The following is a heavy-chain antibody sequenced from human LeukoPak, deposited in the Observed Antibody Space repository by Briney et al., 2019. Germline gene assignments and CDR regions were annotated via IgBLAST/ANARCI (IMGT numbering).Heavy chain of an antibody. CDR3: ARAVPTYYDILTGYSHFDY. CDR1: GYTFTGYY. CDR2: INPNSGGT. J-gene: IGHJ4*02. V-gene: IGHV1-2*02. Sequence: GASVKVSCKASGYTFTGYYMHWVRQAPGQGLEWMGWINPNSGGTNYAQKFQGRVTMTRDTSISTAYMELSRLRSDDTAVYYCARAVPTYYDILTGYSHFDYWGQGTLVTVSS. D-gene: IGHD3-9*01.